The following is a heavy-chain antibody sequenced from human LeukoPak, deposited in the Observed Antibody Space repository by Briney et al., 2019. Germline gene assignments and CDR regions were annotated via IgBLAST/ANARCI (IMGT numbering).Heavy chain of an antibody. V-gene: IGHV4-59*08. CDR1: GGSISSYY. CDR3: ARRGGDYELDY. CDR2: IYYSGST. D-gene: IGHD4-17*01. J-gene: IGHJ4*02. Sequence: KPSETLSLTCTVSGGSISSYYWSWIRQPPGKGLEWIGYIYYSGSTNYNPSLKSRVTISVDTSKNQFSLKLSSVTAADTAVYYCARRGGDYELDYWGQGTLVTVSS.